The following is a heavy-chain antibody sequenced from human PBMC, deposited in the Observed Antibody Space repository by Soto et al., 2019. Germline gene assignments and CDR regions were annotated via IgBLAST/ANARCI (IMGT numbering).Heavy chain of an antibody. CDR3: AKALWIQLWLQPVWFDP. CDR1: GFTFSSYA. Sequence: EVQLLESGGGLVQPGGSLRLSCAASGFTFSSYAMSWVRQAPGKGLEWVSAISGSGGSTYYADSVKGRFTISRDNSKNTLYLQMNSLRAEDTAVYYCAKALWIQLWLQPVWFDPWGQGTLVTVSS. CDR2: ISGSGGST. J-gene: IGHJ5*02. V-gene: IGHV3-23*01. D-gene: IGHD5-18*01.